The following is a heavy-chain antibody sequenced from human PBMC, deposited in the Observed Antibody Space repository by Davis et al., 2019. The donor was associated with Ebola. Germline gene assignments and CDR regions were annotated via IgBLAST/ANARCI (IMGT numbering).Heavy chain of an antibody. CDR2: VHGGNGNT. D-gene: IGHD6-19*01. V-gene: IGHV1-3*01. CDR3: ARASFGYNSGWYADY. CDR1: GFTLTNYA. Sequence: ASVKVSCKASGFTLTNYAIHWVRQAPGQRLEWMGWVHGGNGNTKYSQRFQGRVTITTDMSASTVYLDLTSLRSDDTAVFYCARASFGYNSGWYADYWGPGSLVTVSS. J-gene: IGHJ4*02.